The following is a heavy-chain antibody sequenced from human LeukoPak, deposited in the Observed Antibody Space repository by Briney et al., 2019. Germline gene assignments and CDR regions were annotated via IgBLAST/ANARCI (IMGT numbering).Heavy chain of an antibody. Sequence: GGSLRLSCAASGITFSPYWMHWVRQRPGQGLEWVSLIKGDGGTTTYADSVKGRFTISRDNAKNTLYLQINSLRAEDTAVFYCARSRQGFFDYWGQGTLVTVSS. CDR1: GITFSPYW. J-gene: IGHJ4*02. V-gene: IGHV3-74*01. CDR2: IKGDGGTT. CDR3: ARSRQGFFDY.